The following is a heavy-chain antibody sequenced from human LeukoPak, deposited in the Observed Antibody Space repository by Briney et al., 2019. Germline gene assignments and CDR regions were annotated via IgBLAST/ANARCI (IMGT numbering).Heavy chain of an antibody. CDR2: ISGSGGST. V-gene: IGHV3-23*01. CDR3: AKSRVLLWFGELD. Sequence: GESLRLSCAASGFTFSSYAMSWVRQAPGKGLEWVSAISGSGGSTYYADSVKGRFTISRDNSKNTLYLQMNSLRAEDTAVYYCAKSRVLLWFGELDWGQGTLVTVSS. CDR1: GFTFSSYA. J-gene: IGHJ4*02. D-gene: IGHD3-10*01.